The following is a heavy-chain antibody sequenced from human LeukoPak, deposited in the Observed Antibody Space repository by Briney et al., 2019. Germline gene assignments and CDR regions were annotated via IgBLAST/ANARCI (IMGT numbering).Heavy chain of an antibody. CDR1: GGSISNYY. V-gene: IGHV4-59*08. CDR3: AKHYGGNDFDY. J-gene: IGHJ4*02. Sequence: PSETLSLTCTVPGGSISNYYWSWIRQPPEKGLEWIGYIYYSGSTNYNPSLKSRLTISVDTSKNQFSLKLSSVTAADTAVYYCAKHYGGNDFDYWGQGTLVTVSS. CDR2: IYYSGST. D-gene: IGHD4-23*01.